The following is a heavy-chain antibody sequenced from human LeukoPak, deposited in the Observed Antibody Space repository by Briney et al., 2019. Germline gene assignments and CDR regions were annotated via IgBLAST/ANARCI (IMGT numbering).Heavy chain of an antibody. V-gene: IGHV4-34*01. CDR1: GGSFSGYY. CDR3: ARLFGVRGAMTTVTASY. CDR2: INHSGST. Sequence: SETLSLTCAVYGGSFSGYYWSWIRQPPGKGLEWIGEINHSGSTNYNPYLKNRVTMSVDTSKNQFSLKLSSVTAADTAVYYCARLFGVRGAMTTVTASYWGQGTLVTVSS. D-gene: IGHD4-17*01. J-gene: IGHJ4*02.